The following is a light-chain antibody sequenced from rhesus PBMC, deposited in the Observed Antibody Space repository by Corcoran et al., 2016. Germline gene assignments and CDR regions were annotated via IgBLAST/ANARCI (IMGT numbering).Light chain of an antibody. CDR2: GTS. V-gene: IGKV1-33*02. CDR3: QQGYRTPWT. CDR1: QGFTNA. J-gene: IGKJ1*01. Sequence: DIQMSQSPSSLSASVGDKVTITCRASQGFTNAVAWYQQKPGKAPRLLIYGTSSLGSGVPSRFSGSRHGTDFTLTISSLQPEDFASYYCQQGYRTPWTFGQGTKVEIK.